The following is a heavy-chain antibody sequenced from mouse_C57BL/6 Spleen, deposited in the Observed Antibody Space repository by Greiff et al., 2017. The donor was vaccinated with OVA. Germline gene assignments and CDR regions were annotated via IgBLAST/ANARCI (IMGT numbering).Heavy chain of an antibody. CDR1: GFTFSDYY. Sequence: EVNVVESEGGLVQPGSSMKLSCTASGFTFSDYYMAWVRQVPEKGLEWVANINYDGSSTYYLDSLKSRFIISRDNAKNILYLQMSSLKSEDTATYYCARESDYDYYAMDYWGQGTSVTVSS. CDR2: INYDGSST. V-gene: IGHV5-16*01. CDR3: ARESDYDYYAMDY. J-gene: IGHJ4*01. D-gene: IGHD1-1*01.